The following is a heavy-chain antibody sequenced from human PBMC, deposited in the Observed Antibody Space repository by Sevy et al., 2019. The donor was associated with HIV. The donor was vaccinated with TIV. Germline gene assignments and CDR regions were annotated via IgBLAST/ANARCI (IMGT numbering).Heavy chain of an antibody. Sequence: ASVKVSCKASGGTFSSYAISWVRQAPGQGLEWMGGIIPIFGTANYAQKFQGRVTITAEKSTSKAYMELSSLGSEDTAVYYCARGVGYCSSTSCYARNWFDPWGQGTLVTVSS. CDR1: GGTFSSYA. V-gene: IGHV1-69*06. D-gene: IGHD2-2*01. CDR3: ARGVGYCSSTSCYARNWFDP. J-gene: IGHJ5*02. CDR2: IIPIFGTA.